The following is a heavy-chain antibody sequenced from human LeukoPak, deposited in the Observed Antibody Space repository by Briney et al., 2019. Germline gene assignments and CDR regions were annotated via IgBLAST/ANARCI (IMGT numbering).Heavy chain of an antibody. D-gene: IGHD1-26*01. Sequence: HPGGSLRLSCAASGFTFTNYEMHWVRQTPGEGLEWLFYISTSGSIIYYADSVQGRFTISRDNAMNSLFLQMNSLRAEDTGVYYCARGAMGFDYRGRGTLVTVAP. CDR3: ARGAMGFDY. J-gene: IGHJ4*02. V-gene: IGHV3-48*03. CDR1: GFTFTNYE. CDR2: ISTSGSII.